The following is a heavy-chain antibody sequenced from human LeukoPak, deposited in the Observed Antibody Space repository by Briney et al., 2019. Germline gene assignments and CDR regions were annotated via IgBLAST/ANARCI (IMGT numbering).Heavy chain of an antibody. CDR1: GFTFSSYG. D-gene: IGHD2-21*02. CDR3: ARSTYCGGDCYAPDY. J-gene: IGHJ4*02. Sequence: GGSLRLSCAASGFTFSSYGMHWVRQAPGKGLEWVAVIWYDGSNKYYADSVKGRFTISRDTSKNTLYLQMNSLRAEDTAVYYCARSTYCGGDCYAPDYWGQGTLVTVSS. V-gene: IGHV3-33*01. CDR2: IWYDGSNK.